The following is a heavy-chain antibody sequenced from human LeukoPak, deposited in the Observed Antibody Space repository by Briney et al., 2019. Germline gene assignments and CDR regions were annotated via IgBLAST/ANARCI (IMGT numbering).Heavy chain of an antibody. D-gene: IGHD5-12*01. CDR2: MNPNSGNT. J-gene: IGHJ4*02. Sequence: ASVKVSCKASGYTFTSYDVNWVRQATGQGLEWMGWMNPNSGNTGYAQKFQGRVTITRNTSISTAYMELSGLTPEDTAVYYCASYSAYAQWGQGTLVTVSS. CDR1: GYTFTSYD. V-gene: IGHV1-8*03. CDR3: ASYSAYAQ.